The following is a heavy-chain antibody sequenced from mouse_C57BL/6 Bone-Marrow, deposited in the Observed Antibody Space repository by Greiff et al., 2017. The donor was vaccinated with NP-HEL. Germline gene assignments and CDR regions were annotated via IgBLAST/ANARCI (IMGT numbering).Heavy chain of an antibody. Sequence: VKLMESGPELVKPGASVKISCKASGYAFSSSWMNWVKQRPGKGLEWIGRIYPGDGDTNYNGKFKGKATLTADKSSSTAYMQLSSLTSEDSAVYFCAREYYGSSYVNWYFDVWGTGTTVTVSS. CDR2: IYPGDGDT. V-gene: IGHV1-82*01. CDR3: AREYYGSSYVNWYFDV. J-gene: IGHJ1*03. D-gene: IGHD1-1*01. CDR1: GYAFSSSW.